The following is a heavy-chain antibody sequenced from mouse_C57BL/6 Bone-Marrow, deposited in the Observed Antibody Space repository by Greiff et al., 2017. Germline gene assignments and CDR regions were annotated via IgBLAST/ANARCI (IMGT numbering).Heavy chain of an antibody. V-gene: IGHV1-52*01. CDR1: GYTFTSYW. CDR3: ARGFTTVAY. CDR2: IDPSDSET. D-gene: IGHD1-1*01. Sequence: QVQLLQPGAELVRPGSSVKLSCKASGYTFTSYWMHWVQQRPIQGLEWIGNIDPSDSETHYNQKFKDKATLTVDKSSSTAYMQLRSLTSEDSAVYYCARGFTTVAYWGQGTTLTVSS. J-gene: IGHJ2*01.